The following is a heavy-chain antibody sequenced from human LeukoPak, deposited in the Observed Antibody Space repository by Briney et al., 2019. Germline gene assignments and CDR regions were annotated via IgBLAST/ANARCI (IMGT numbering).Heavy chain of an antibody. Sequence: PSETLSLTCAVYGGSFSGYYWSWIRQPPGKGLEWIGEINHSGSTNYNPSLKSRVTISVDTSKNQFSLKLSSVTAADTAVYYCARGGIVGENWFDPWGQGTLVTVSS. CDR1: GGSFSGYY. J-gene: IGHJ5*02. CDR2: INHSGST. V-gene: IGHV4-34*01. CDR3: ARGGIVGENWFDP. D-gene: IGHD1-26*01.